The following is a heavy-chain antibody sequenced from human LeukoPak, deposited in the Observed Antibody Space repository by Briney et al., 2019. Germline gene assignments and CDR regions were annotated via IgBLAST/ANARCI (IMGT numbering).Heavy chain of an antibody. J-gene: IGHJ4*02. CDR1: GYIFTSYY. CDR2: INLSGGST. D-gene: IGHD4-17*01. V-gene: IGHV1-46*01. CDR3: ARDPAEANYGHFGYFDY. Sequence: ASVKVSCKTSGYIFTSYYMHWVRQAPGQGLEYMGIINLSGGSTSYAQKFQGRVTMTRDTSTSTVYMELSSLRSEDTAVYYCARDPAEANYGHFGYFDYWGQGALVTVSS.